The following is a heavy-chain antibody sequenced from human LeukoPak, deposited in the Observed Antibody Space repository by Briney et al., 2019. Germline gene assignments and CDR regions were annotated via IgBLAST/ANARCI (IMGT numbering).Heavy chain of an antibody. Sequence: PGRSLRLSCAASGFTFSSYGMHWVRQAPGKGLEWVAVISYDGSNKYYADSVKCRFTISRDNSKNTLYLQMNSLRAEDTAVYYCAKDLGRGYSYGFFDYWGQGTLVTVSS. CDR3: AKDLGRGYSYGFFDY. D-gene: IGHD5-18*01. CDR2: ISYDGSNK. J-gene: IGHJ4*02. V-gene: IGHV3-30*18. CDR1: GFTFSSYG.